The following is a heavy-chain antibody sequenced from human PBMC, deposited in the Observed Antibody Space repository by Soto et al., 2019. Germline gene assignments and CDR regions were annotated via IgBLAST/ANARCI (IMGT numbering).Heavy chain of an antibody. V-gene: IGHV3-30*18. D-gene: IGHD6-19*01. J-gene: IGHJ4*02. CDR3: AKVLLTFTSGWYHPHFDY. CDR1: GFTFSSYV. Sequence: QVQLVESGGGVVQPGRSLRLSCAASGFTFSSYVMHWVRQAPGKGLEWVAVVSNDGSNKDYADSVKGRFTISRDNSKNTLSLQMNSLRAEDTAVYYCAKVLLTFTSGWYHPHFDYWGQGTLVAVSS. CDR2: VSNDGSNK.